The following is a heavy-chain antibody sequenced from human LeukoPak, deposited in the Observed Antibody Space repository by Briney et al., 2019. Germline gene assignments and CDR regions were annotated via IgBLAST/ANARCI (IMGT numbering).Heavy chain of an antibody. D-gene: IGHD6-19*01. CDR2: ISAYNGNT. Sequence: GASVKVSCKASGYTFTSYGISWVRQAPGQGLAGMGWISAYNGNTNYAQKLQGRVTMTTDTSTSTAYMELRSLRSDDTAVYYCARDPEILGGSGWYWFDPWGQGTLVTVSS. CDR3: ARDPEILGGSGWYWFDP. V-gene: IGHV1-18*01. CDR1: GYTFTSYG. J-gene: IGHJ5*02.